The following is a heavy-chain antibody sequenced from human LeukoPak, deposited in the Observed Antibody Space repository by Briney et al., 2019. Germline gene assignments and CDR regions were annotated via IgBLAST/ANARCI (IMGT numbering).Heavy chain of an antibody. J-gene: IGHJ3*01. Sequence: SETLSLTCSVPGGFISSYYWNWIRQPPGKGLEWIGYIYYSGSTNYNPSLKSRVTTLVDTSKNQFSLRLSSVTAADTAVYYCAGEYSSSSGRRAFDFWGQGTMVTVSS. CDR2: IYYSGST. D-gene: IGHD6-6*01. V-gene: IGHV4-59*08. CDR3: AGEYSSSSGRRAFDF. CDR1: GGFISSYY.